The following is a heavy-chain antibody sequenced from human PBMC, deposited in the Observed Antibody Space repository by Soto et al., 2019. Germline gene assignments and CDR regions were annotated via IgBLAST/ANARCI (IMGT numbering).Heavy chain of an antibody. CDR1: GYTFTGYY. Sequence: GASVKVSCKASGYTFTGYYMHWVRQAPGQGLEWTGWINPNSGGTNYAQKFQGWVTMTRDTSISTAYMELSRLRSDDTAVYYCARGLRITIFGVVLYYYYGMDVWGQGTTVTVSS. D-gene: IGHD3-3*01. J-gene: IGHJ6*02. CDR3: ARGLRITIFGVVLYYYYGMDV. V-gene: IGHV1-2*04. CDR2: INPNSGGT.